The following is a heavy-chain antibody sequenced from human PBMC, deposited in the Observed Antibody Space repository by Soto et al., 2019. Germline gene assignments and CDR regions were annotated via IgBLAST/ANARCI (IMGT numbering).Heavy chain of an antibody. Sequence: ASVKVSCKVSGYTLTELSMHWVRQAPGKGLEWMGGFDPEDGETIYAQKFQGRVTMTEDTSTDTAYMELSSLRSEDTAVYYCATDGAALAYYYYGMDVWGQGTTVTVSS. CDR3: ATDGAALAYYYYGMDV. CDR1: GYTLTELS. J-gene: IGHJ6*02. V-gene: IGHV1-24*01. D-gene: IGHD1-26*01. CDR2: FDPEDGET.